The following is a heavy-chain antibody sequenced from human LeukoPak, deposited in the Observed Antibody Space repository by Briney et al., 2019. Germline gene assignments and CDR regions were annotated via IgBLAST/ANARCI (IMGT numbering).Heavy chain of an antibody. Sequence: PSGTLSLTCAVSGDSLSSNNWWNWVRQPPGKGLEWIGQIYHRGSTNYNPSLKSRVTIIVDKSKNQFSLKLSSVTAADTAVYYCARLPMAGGSYPYYFDYWGQGTLVTVSS. CDR2: IYHRGST. V-gene: IGHV4-4*02. CDR1: GDSLSSNNW. CDR3: ARLPMAGGSYPYYFDY. J-gene: IGHJ4*02. D-gene: IGHD1-26*01.